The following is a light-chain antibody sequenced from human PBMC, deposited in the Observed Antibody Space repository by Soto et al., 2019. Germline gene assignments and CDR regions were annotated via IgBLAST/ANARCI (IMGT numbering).Light chain of an antibody. CDR1: QSISSW. CDR2: KAS. Sequence: DITMTESPATLCASVEDRVIITCRASQSISSWLAWYQQKPGKAPKLLIYKASSLESGVPSRFSGSGSETEFTLTISSLQPDDFATYYCQQYNSYSTFGQGTKVDI. CDR3: QQYNSYST. J-gene: IGKJ1*01. V-gene: IGKV1-5*03.